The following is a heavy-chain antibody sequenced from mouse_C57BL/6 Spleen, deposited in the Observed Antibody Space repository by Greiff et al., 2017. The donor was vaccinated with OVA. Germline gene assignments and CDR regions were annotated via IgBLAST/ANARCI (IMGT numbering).Heavy chain of an antibody. J-gene: IGHJ1*03. Sequence: DVQLVESGPGMVKPSQSLSLTCTVTGYSITSGYDWHWIRHFPGNKLEWMGYISYSGSTNYNPSLKSRISITHDTSKNHFFLKLNSVTTEDTATYYCARDLGNYWYFDVWGTGTTVTVSS. CDR3: ARDLGNYWYFDV. V-gene: IGHV3-1*01. CDR1: GYSITSGYD. D-gene: IGHD1-1*01. CDR2: ISYSGST.